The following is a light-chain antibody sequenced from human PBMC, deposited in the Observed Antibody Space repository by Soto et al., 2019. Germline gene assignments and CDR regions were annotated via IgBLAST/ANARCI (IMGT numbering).Light chain of an antibody. CDR1: QNVHSD. J-gene: IGKJ4*01. CDR3: QQYNNWPLT. Sequence: EVVMTQSPDTLSVSPGDGATLSCRASQNVHSDLAWYQQKPGQAHRLVIYDTSTRATDIPVRFTGGGSGTEFTLTISSLKSEDFAVYYCQQYNNWPLTFGGGTKVEIK. CDR2: DTS. V-gene: IGKV3-15*01.